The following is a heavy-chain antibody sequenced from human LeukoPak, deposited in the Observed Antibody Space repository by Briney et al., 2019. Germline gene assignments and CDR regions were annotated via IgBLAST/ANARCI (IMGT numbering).Heavy chain of an antibody. J-gene: IGHJ4*02. CDR1: GGSISSGSYY. CDR2: IYTSGST. CDR3: ARAPYSSSWYRPAPFDY. Sequence: PSETLSLTCTVSGGSISSGSYYWSWIRQPAGKGLEWIGRIYTSGSTNYNPSLKSRVTISIDTSKNQFSLKVSSVTAADTAVYYCARAPYSSSWYRPAPFDYWGQGTLVTVSS. D-gene: IGHD6-13*01. V-gene: IGHV4-61*02.